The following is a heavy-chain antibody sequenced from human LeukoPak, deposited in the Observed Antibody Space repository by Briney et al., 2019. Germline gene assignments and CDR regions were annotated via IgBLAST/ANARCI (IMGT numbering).Heavy chain of an antibody. Sequence: PGGSLRLSCAASGFTFNNYGMHWVRQAPGKGLEWVAFIRYNGNNQYYADSVKGRFTISRDNSKNTLYLQMNSLRAEDTALYYCAKEAYGGYAGVFDYWGQGTLVTVSS. CDR3: AKEAYGGYAGVFDY. D-gene: IGHD5-12*01. J-gene: IGHJ4*02. V-gene: IGHV3-30*02. CDR2: IRYNGNNQ. CDR1: GFTFNNYG.